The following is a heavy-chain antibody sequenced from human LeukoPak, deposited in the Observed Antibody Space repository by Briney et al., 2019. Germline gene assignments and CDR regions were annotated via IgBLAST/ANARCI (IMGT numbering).Heavy chain of an antibody. J-gene: IGHJ4*02. CDR1: GFTFDDYG. CDR3: AARRGAAAGTDYFDD. Sequence: SLRLSCVASGFTFDDYGINWVRQAPVKGLEWVSGIRWKSGGIAYADSVKGRFTISRDNAKNSLYLQMNSLRVEDMALYYCAARRGAAAGTDYFDDWGQGTLVTVSS. CDR2: IRWKSGGI. D-gene: IGHD6-13*01. V-gene: IGHV3-9*03.